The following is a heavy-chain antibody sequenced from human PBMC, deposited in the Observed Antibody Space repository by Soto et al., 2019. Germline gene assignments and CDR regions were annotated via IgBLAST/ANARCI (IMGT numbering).Heavy chain of an antibody. Sequence: EVQLVESGGGLFQPGGSLRLSCAASGFTFSTYWMNWVRQAPGKGREWVAKIKQDGSEKHYVDSVKGRFTISRDNAKKSLYLQMNSLEAENTAVYYCARGYYGMDVWGQGPTVTVSS. CDR1: GFTFSTYW. J-gene: IGHJ6*02. CDR3: ARGYYGMDV. CDR2: IKQDGSEK. V-gene: IGHV3-7*03.